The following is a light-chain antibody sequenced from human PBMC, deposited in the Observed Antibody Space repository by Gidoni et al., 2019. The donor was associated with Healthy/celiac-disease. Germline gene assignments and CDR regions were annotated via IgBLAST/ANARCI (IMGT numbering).Light chain of an antibody. Sequence: EIVLTQSPATLSLSPGERATLSCRASQSVSSYLAWYQQKPRQAPRSLIYDASNRSTDIPARCSGSGSGTDFTLSISRLGPEDFAVYYCQQRSNWPPTFGGGTKVEIK. V-gene: IGKV3-11*01. CDR3: QQRSNWPPT. J-gene: IGKJ4*02. CDR2: DAS. CDR1: QSVSSY.